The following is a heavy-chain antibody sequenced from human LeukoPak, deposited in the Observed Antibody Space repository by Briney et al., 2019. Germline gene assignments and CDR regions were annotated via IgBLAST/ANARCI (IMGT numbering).Heavy chain of an antibody. D-gene: IGHD3-9*01. CDR2: IYYSGST. J-gene: IGHJ4*02. CDR3: ARYRAAGYGYYFDY. CDR1: GGSISSYY. Sequence: TSETLSLTCTVSGGSISSYYWSWIRQPPGKGLEWIGYIYYSGSTNYNPSLKSRVTISVDTSKNQFSLKLSSVTAADTAVYYCARYRAAGYGYYFDYWGQGTLVTVSS. V-gene: IGHV4-59*01.